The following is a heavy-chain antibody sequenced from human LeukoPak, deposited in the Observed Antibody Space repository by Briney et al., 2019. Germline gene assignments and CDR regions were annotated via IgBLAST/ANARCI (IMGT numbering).Heavy chain of an antibody. CDR2: IYYSGST. Sequence: SETLSLTCTVSGGSISSGGYYWSWIRQHPGKGLEWIGYIYYSGSTYYNPSLKSRVTILVDTSKNQFSLKLSSVTAADTAVYYCARERVGYGAHPDYWGQGTLVTVSS. CDR3: ARERVGYGAHPDY. J-gene: IGHJ4*02. D-gene: IGHD4-17*01. V-gene: IGHV4-31*03. CDR1: GGSISSGGYY.